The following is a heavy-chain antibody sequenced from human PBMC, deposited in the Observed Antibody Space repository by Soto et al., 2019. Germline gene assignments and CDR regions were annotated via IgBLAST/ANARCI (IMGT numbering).Heavy chain of an antibody. V-gene: IGHV5-51*01. J-gene: IGHJ1*01. D-gene: IGHD3-22*01. CDR1: GYSFTSYW. Sequence: GESLKISCKGSGYSFTSYWIGWVRQMPGKGLEWMGIIYPGDSDTRYSPSFQGQVTISADKSINTAYLQWSSLKASDTAMYYCARPTDYYDSSGYYSLLQHWGQGTLVTVSS. CDR3: ARPTDYYDSSGYYSLLQH. CDR2: IYPGDSDT.